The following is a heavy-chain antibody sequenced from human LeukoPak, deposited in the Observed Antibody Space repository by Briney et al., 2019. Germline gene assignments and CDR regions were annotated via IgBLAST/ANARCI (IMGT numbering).Heavy chain of an antibody. V-gene: IGHV1-18*01. J-gene: IGHJ5*01. CDR1: GYTFASYG. CDR3: ARELSGLWFGDLYFDP. CDR2: ISAYNGNT. D-gene: IGHD3-10*01. Sequence: ASVKVSCKASGYTFASYGISWVRQARGQGLEWMGWISAYNGNTNYAQKLQCRVTMTTATSTSTAYMELRSLRSDDTAVYYCARELSGLWFGDLYFDPGGEGTLSASPQ.